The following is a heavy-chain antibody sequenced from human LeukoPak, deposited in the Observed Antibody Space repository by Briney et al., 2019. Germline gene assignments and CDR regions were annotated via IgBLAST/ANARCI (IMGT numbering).Heavy chain of an antibody. D-gene: IGHD5-24*01. CDR1: GGSISSSSYY. Sequence: SETLSLTCTVSGGSISSSSYYWGWIRQPPGKGLEWIGSIYYSGSTYYNPSLKSRVTISVDTSKNQFSLKLSSVTAADTAVYYCAGEDGYTDYWGQGTLVTVSS. V-gene: IGHV4-39*07. J-gene: IGHJ4*02. CDR3: AGEDGYTDY. CDR2: IYYSGST.